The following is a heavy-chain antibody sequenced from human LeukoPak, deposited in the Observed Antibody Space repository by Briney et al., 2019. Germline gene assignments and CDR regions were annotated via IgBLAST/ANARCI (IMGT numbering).Heavy chain of an antibody. CDR2: ISSSSSYI. CDR1: GFTFSSYA. V-gene: IGHV3-21*01. D-gene: IGHD4-17*01. Sequence: GGSLRLSCAASGFTFSSYAMHWVRQAPGKGLEWVSSISSSSSYIYYADSVKGRFTISRDNAKNSLYLQMNSLRAEDTAVYYCARGDFTVTTFDYWGQGTLVTVSS. J-gene: IGHJ4*02. CDR3: ARGDFTVTTFDY.